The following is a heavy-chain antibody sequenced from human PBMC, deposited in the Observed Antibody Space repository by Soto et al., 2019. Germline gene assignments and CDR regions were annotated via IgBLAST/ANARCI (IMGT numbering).Heavy chain of an antibody. CDR2: IKSKTDGGTT. CDR3: TTTKGITMFGVVMEEDAFDI. CDR1: GFTFSNAW. V-gene: IGHV3-15*01. J-gene: IGHJ3*02. Sequence: EVQLVESGGGLVKPGGSLRLSCAASGFTFSNAWMSWVRQAPGKGLEWVGRIKSKTDGGTTDYAAPVKGRFTISRDDSKNTLYLQMNSLKTEDTAVYYCTTTKGITMFGVVMEEDAFDIWGQGTMVTVSS. D-gene: IGHD3-3*01.